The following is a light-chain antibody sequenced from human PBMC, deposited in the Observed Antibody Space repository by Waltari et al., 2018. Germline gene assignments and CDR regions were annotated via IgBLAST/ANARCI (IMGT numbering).Light chain of an antibody. V-gene: IGKV3-15*01. CDR3: QQYNDYYS. J-gene: IGKJ2*01. CDR1: QSIATN. Sequence: IVMTQSPATLSVSPGEGATLSCRASQSIATNLAWDQQKPVQGPRLLISEASTMVAGVPARFSARGSGTEFTLTISSLQSEDFAVYYCQQYNDYYSFGQGTRLEIK. CDR2: EAS.